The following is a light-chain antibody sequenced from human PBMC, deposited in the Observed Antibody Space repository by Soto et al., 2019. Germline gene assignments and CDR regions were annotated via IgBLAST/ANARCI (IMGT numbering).Light chain of an antibody. CDR1: QSVSSY. J-gene: IGKJ4*01. Sequence: EIVLTQSPATLSLSPGERATLSCRASQSVSSYLAWYQQKPGQAPGLLIYDAFKRATGTPARFSGSGSGTDFTLTISSLEPEDFALYYCQQRATWPLTFGGGTKVEIK. CDR2: DAF. CDR3: QQRATWPLT. V-gene: IGKV3-11*01.